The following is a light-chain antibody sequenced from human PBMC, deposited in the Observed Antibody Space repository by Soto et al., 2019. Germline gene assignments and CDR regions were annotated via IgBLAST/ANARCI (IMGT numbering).Light chain of an antibody. J-gene: IGLJ2*01. CDR3: SSYAGGSSFVL. CDR2: EVS. Sequence: QSVLTQSPAASGSPGQSVTISCIGTSDDVGGYNYVSWYQQHPGKAPKLMIYEVSKRPSGVPDRFSGSKSGSTASLTVSGLQSEDEADYYGSSYAGGSSFVLFGGGTKLTVL. V-gene: IGLV2-8*01. CDR1: SDDVGGYNY.